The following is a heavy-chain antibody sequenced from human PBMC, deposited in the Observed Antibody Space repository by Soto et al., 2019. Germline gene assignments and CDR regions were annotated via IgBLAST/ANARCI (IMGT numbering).Heavy chain of an antibody. D-gene: IGHD3-10*01. Sequence: QVQLVESGGGVVQPGRSLRLSCAASGFIFSTYGMHWVRQAPGKGLEWVAVIWYDGSNKYYGDSVKGRFTISRDNSKNTVYLQMNSLRVEDTAVYYCARDRGCGLWGMDVWGQGTTVIVSS. V-gene: IGHV3-33*01. CDR2: IWYDGSNK. CDR3: ARDRGCGLWGMDV. CDR1: GFIFSTYG. J-gene: IGHJ6*02.